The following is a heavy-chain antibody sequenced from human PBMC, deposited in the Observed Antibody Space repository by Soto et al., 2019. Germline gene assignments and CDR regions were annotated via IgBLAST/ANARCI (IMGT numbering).Heavy chain of an antibody. CDR3: ARVQYSSSWYVYFDY. V-gene: IGHV4-59*01. D-gene: IGHD6-13*01. CDR2: IYYSGST. Sequence: SETLSLTXTVSGGSISSYYWSWIRQPPGKGLEWIGYIYYSGSTNYNPSLKSRVTISVDTSKNQFSLKLSSVTAADTAVYYCARVQYSSSWYVYFDYWGQGTLVTVSS. CDR1: GGSISSYY. J-gene: IGHJ4*02.